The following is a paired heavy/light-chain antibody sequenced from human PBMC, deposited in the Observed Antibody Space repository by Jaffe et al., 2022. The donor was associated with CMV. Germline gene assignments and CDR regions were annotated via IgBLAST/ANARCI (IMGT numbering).Light chain of an antibody. CDR1: QSISSY. V-gene: IGKV1-39*01. Sequence: DIQMTQSPSSLSASVGDRVTITCRASQSISSYLNWYQQKPGKAPKLLIYAASSLQSGVPSRFSGSGSGTDFTLTISSLQPEDFATYYCQQSYSTLSWTFGQGTKVEIK. J-gene: IGKJ1*01. CDR2: AAS. CDR3: QQSYSTLSWT.
Heavy chain of an antibody. CDR3: AKDRAGYCSSTSCYYFDY. D-gene: IGHD2-2*01. Sequence: EVQLVESGGGLVQPGGSLRLSCAASGFTFSSYAMSWVRQAPGKGLEWVSAISGSGGSTYYADSVKGRFTISRDNSKNTLYLQMNSLRAEDTAVYYCAKDRAGYCSSTSCYYFDYWGQGTLVTVSS. J-gene: IGHJ4*02. CDR1: GFTFSSYA. CDR2: ISGSGGST. V-gene: IGHV3-23*04.